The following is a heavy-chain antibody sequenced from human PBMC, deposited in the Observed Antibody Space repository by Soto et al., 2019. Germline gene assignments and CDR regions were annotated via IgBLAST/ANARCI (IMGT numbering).Heavy chain of an antibody. J-gene: IGHJ4*02. CDR3: ARQAYYYGSGSYWAY. V-gene: IGHV5-10-1*01. CDR1: GYSFTSYW. CDR2: IDPSDSYT. Sequence: GDSLKISCKGSGYSFTSYWISWVRQMPGKGLEWMGRIDPSDSYTNYSPSFQGHVTISADKSISTAYLQWSSLKASDTAMYYCARQAYYYGSGSYWAYWGQGIRVTVAS. D-gene: IGHD3-10*01.